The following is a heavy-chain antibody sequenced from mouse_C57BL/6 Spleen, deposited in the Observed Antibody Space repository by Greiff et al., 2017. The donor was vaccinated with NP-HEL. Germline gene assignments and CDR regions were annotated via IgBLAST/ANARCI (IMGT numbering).Heavy chain of an antibody. CDR1: GYTFTDYN. CDR2: INPNNGGT. V-gene: IGHV1-18*01. D-gene: IGHD1-1*02. J-gene: IGHJ4*01. Sequence: VQLKESGPELVKPGASVKIPCTASGYTFTDYNMDWVKHSHGKSLEWIGDINPNNGGTIYTQKLKGTVTLTVDKTTSTAYRELRSLTSEDTAVYYCARYGYYAMDYWGQGTSVTVSS. CDR3: ARYGYYAMDY.